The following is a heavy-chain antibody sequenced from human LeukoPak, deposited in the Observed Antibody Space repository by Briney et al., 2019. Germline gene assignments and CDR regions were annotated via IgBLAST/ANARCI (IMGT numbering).Heavy chain of an antibody. Sequence: SLRLSCAASGFTFDDYAMHWVRQALGKGLEWVSGISWNSGSIGYADSVKGRFTISRDNAKNSLYLQMNSLRAEDTALYYCTGSSRYYDSSGYGDYWGQGTLVTVSS. D-gene: IGHD3-22*01. CDR1: GFTFDDYA. V-gene: IGHV3-9*01. J-gene: IGHJ4*02. CDR2: ISWNSGSI. CDR3: TGSSRYYDSSGYGDY.